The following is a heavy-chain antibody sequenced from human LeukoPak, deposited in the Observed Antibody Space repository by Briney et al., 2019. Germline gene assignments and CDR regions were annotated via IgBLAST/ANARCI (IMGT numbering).Heavy chain of an antibody. Sequence: GRSLRVSCAASGSNFRSYNMNWVRPDPGRGLEWVSFITSSSSVIYYTDSVKGRFTISRDNAKNSLYLQMNSLRAEDTAVYYCARDTNYYDSSGYYHGAFDIWGQGTMVTVSS. V-gene: IGHV3-48*01. CDR2: ITSSSSVI. CDR3: ARDTNYYDSSGYYHGAFDI. J-gene: IGHJ3*02. CDR1: GSNFRSYN. D-gene: IGHD3-22*01.